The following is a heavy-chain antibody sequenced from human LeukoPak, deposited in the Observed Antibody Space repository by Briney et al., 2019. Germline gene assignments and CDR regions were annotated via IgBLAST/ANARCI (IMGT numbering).Heavy chain of an antibody. Sequence: ASVKVSCKASGYTFSSYAIHWVRQAPGQRPEWMGWINAGKGNTKYSQKFQGRVTITRDTSASTAYMELSSLRSEDTAVYYCARAISGWELLPDAFDIWGQGTMVTVSS. CDR2: INAGKGNT. D-gene: IGHD1-26*01. CDR1: GYTFSSYA. V-gene: IGHV1-3*01. J-gene: IGHJ3*02. CDR3: ARAISGWELLPDAFDI.